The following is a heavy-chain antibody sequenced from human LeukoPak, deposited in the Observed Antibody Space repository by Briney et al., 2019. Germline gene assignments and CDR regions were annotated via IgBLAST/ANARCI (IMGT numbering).Heavy chain of an antibody. Sequence: GESLKISSKGSGYSFTTYWIGWVRQMPGKGLEWMGIIYPGDSDTRYSPSFQGQVTISVDQSISTAYLQWSSLKASDTAMYYCARKYSRSSSLVDYWGQGTLVTVSS. D-gene: IGHD6-6*01. CDR1: GYSFTTYW. CDR3: ARKYSRSSSLVDY. J-gene: IGHJ4*02. V-gene: IGHV5-51*01. CDR2: IYPGDSDT.